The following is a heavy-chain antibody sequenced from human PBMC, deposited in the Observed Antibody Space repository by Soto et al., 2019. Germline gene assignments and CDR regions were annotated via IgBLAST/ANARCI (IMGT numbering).Heavy chain of an antibody. D-gene: IGHD2-15*01. V-gene: IGHV1-46*01. J-gene: IGHJ6*02. Sequence: ASVKVSCKASGYTFISYYLHWVRQAPGQGLEWMGIINPSGGSTTYGQKFQGRVTMTRDTSTSTVYMELSSLRSEDTAVYYCARGGDYDYYAMDVWGQGTTVTV. CDR3: ARGGDYDYYAMDV. CDR1: GYTFISYY. CDR2: INPSGGST.